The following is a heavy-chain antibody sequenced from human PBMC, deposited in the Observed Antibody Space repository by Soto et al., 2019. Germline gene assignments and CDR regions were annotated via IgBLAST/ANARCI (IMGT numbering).Heavy chain of an antibody. CDR2: IIPIFGKT. D-gene: IGHD2-15*01. V-gene: IGHV1-69*01. Sequence: QVQLVQSGAEVRKPWSSVKVSCRASGDTFKKYAISWVRQAPGQGLEWMGGIIPIFGKTDYAQTFHGRVTINGDESTYTAHMELRGLRSDDTALYYCATSGYNYGPFDYWGRGLLVTVSS. CDR1: GDTFKKYA. J-gene: IGHJ4*01. CDR3: ATSGYNYGPFDY.